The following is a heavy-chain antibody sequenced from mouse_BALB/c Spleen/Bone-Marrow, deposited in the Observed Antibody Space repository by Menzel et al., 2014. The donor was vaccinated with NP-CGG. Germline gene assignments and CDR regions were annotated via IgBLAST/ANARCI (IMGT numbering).Heavy chain of an antibody. CDR2: IDPANGNT. CDR1: GFNIKDTY. D-gene: IGHD2-3*01. V-gene: IGHV14-3*02. CDR3: ARGGLYDGSDY. J-gene: IGHJ2*01. Sequence: EVQRVESGAELVKPGASVKLSCTASGFNIKDTYMHWVKQRPEQGLEWIGRIDPANGNTKYDPKFQGKATITADTSSNTDYLQLSSLTSEDTAVYYCARGGLYDGSDYRGQGTTLTVSS.